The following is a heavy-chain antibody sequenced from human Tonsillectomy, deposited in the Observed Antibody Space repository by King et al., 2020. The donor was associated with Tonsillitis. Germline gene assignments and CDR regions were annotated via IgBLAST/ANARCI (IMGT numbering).Heavy chain of an antibody. CDR1: GFNFNNYA. V-gene: IGHV3-64*05. CDR3: VKDGHGVGDF. D-gene: IGHD4-17*01. CDR2: ISKTGNNT. Sequence: EVQLVESGGGLVQPGGSLRLSCSASGFNFNNYAMQWVRQAPGKEMEYVAAISKTGNNTFYGDSVKGRFTISRDNSKNTLYVQMSSLRVEDTAVYYCVKDGHGVGDFWGQGTLVTVSS. J-gene: IGHJ4*02.